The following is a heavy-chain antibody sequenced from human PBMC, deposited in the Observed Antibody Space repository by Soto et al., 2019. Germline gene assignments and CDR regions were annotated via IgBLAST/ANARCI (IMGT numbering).Heavy chain of an antibody. CDR3: TARQYCSSTSCYGRGFDY. D-gene: IGHD2-2*01. Sequence: GGSLRLSCAASGFTFSNAWMNWVRQAPGKGLEWVGRIKSKTDGGTTDYAAPVKGRFTISRDDSKNTLYLQMNSLKTEDTAVYYCTARQYCSSTSCYGRGFDYWGQGTLVTVSS. V-gene: IGHV3-15*07. J-gene: IGHJ4*02. CDR1: GFTFSNAW. CDR2: IKSKTDGGTT.